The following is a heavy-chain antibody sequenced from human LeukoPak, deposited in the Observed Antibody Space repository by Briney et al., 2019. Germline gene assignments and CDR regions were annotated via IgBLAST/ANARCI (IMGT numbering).Heavy chain of an antibody. Sequence: ASVKVSCKVSGYTLTELSMHWVRQAPGKGLEWTGGFDPEDGETIYAQKFQGRVTMTEDTSTDTAYMELSSLRSEDTAVYYCATCIAVAGKGAIYWYFDLWGRGTLVTVSS. J-gene: IGHJ2*01. D-gene: IGHD6-19*01. V-gene: IGHV1-24*01. CDR2: FDPEDGET. CDR1: GYTLTELS. CDR3: ATCIAVAGKGAIYWYFDL.